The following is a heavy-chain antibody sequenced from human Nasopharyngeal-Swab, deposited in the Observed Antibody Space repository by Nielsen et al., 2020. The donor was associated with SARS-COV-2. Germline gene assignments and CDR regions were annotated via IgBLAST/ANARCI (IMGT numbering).Heavy chain of an antibody. CDR3: AKDRSSADYTGGIDY. Sequence: GESLKISCAASGFTFSSYSMNWVRQAPGKGLEWVSSISSSSSYIYYADLVKGRFTISRDNAKNSLYLQMNSLRAEDTALYYCAKDRSSADYTGGIDYWGQGTLVTVYS. D-gene: IGHD4-11*01. J-gene: IGHJ4*02. V-gene: IGHV3-21*04. CDR2: ISSSSSYI. CDR1: GFTFSSYS.